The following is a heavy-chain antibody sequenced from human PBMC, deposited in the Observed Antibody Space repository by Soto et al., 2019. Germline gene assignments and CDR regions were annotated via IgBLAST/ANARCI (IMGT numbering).Heavy chain of an antibody. J-gene: IGHJ3*02. CDR1: SGSIGTYF. Sequence: SETLSLTCTVSSGSIGTYFWSWIRQPPGKGLEWIGYIYYSGTTNYNPSLKSRVTIFLDTSKNQFSLRLSSVTAADTAVYYCARGMRGTYDASDIRCQATLVTVSS. CDR2: IYYSGTT. D-gene: IGHD3-10*01. CDR3: ARGMRGTYDASDI. V-gene: IGHV4-59*01.